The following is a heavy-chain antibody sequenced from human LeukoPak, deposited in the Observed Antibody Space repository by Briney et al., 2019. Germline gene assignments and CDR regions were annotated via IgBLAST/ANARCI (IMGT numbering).Heavy chain of an antibody. J-gene: IGHJ4*02. CDR3: MGYCYDSSGYPY. D-gene: IGHD3-22*01. CDR1: GGSISSGGYY. V-gene: IGHV4-31*03. CDR2: IYYSGSA. Sequence: SETLSLTCTVSGGSISSGGYYWSWIRQHPGKGLEWIGYIYYSGSAYYNPSLKSRVTISVDTSKNQFSLKLSSVTAADTAVYYCMGYCYDSSGYPYWGQGTLVTVSS.